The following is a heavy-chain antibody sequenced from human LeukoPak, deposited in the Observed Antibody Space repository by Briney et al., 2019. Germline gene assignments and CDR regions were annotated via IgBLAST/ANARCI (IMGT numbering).Heavy chain of an antibody. V-gene: IGHV1-8*03. J-gene: IGHJ5*02. D-gene: IGHD3-22*01. CDR1: GYTFTSYD. Sequence: ASVKVSCKASGYTFTSYDINWVRQATGQRLEWMGWMNPNSGNTGYAQKFQGRVTITRNTSISTAYMELSSLRSEDTAVYYCARGGLDNYYDSSGYYANWFDPWGQGTLVTVSS. CDR2: MNPNSGNT. CDR3: ARGGLDNYYDSSGYYANWFDP.